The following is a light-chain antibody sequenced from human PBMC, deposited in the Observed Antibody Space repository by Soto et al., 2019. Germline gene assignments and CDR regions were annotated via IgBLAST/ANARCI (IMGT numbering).Light chain of an antibody. J-gene: IGKJ4*01. CDR2: DAS. CDR3: QQRSNWPRGLT. V-gene: IGKV3-11*01. CDR1: QSVSSY. Sequence: EIVLTQSPATLSLSPGDRATLSCRASQSVSSYLAWYQQKPGQAPRLLIYDASNRATGIPARFSGSGSGTDFTLTISSLEPEDFEVYYCQQRSNWPRGLTFGGGTKVEIK.